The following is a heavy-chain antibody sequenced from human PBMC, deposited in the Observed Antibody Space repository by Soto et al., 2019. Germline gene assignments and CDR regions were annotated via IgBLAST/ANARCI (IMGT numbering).Heavy chain of an antibody. Sequence: GGSLRLSCAASGFTFSSYAMSWVRQAPGKGLEWVSAISGSGGSTYYADSVKGRFTISRDNSKNTLYLQMNSLRAEDTAVYYCAKAVAAAGTSYMDVWGKGTTVTVSS. J-gene: IGHJ6*03. V-gene: IGHV3-23*01. CDR1: GFTFSSYA. CDR2: ISGSGGST. D-gene: IGHD6-13*01. CDR3: AKAVAAAGTSYMDV.